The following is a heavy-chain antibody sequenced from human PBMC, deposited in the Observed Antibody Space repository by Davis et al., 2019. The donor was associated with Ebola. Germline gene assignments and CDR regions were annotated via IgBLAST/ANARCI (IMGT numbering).Heavy chain of an antibody. CDR1: EFTFSSYS. CDR3: ARVGEGGMDV. J-gene: IGHJ6*04. D-gene: IGHD3-16*01. V-gene: IGHV3-48*01. CDR2: ISSRSTNI. Sequence: GGSLRLSCEASEFTFSSYSMNWVRQAPGKGLEWVSYISSRSTNIYYADSVKGRFTISRDNSKNTLYLQMNSLRAEDTAVYYCARVGEGGMDVWGKGTTVTVSS.